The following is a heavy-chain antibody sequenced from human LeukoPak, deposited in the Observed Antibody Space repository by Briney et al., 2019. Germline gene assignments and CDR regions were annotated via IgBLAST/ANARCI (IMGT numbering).Heavy chain of an antibody. CDR3: ASNFDGGYDFVVTN. CDR2: INPNSRGT. D-gene: IGHD5-12*01. V-gene: IGHV1-2*02. Sequence: GASVKVSCKASGYTFTGYYMHWMRQAPGQGLEWMGWINPNSRGTNYAQKFQGRVTMTRDTSISTAYMELSRLRSDDTAVYYCASNFDGGYDFVVTNWGQGTLVTVSS. J-gene: IGHJ4*02. CDR1: GYTFTGYY.